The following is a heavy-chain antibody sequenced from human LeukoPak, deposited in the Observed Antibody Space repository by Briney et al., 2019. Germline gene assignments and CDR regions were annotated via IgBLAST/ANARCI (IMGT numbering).Heavy chain of an antibody. D-gene: IGHD1-26*01. V-gene: IGHV3-21*01. CDR1: GFTFSSYS. CDR3: ARGSLRWELPDLDY. Sequence: PGGSLRLSCAASGFTFSSYSMNWVRQAPGKGLEWVSSISSSSSYIYYADSVKGRFTISRDNAKNSLYLQMNSLRAEDTAVYYCARGSLRWELPDLDYWGQGTLVTVSS. J-gene: IGHJ4*02. CDR2: ISSSSSYI.